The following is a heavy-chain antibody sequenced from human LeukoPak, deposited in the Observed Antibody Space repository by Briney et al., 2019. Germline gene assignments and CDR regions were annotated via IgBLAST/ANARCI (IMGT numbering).Heavy chain of an antibody. D-gene: IGHD6-6*01. Sequence: SETLSLTCTVSGGSVISSTYYWGWIRQPPGKALDWIGSIYYSGSIYYNPSLKSRVTISLDTSKNQFSLNLSSVTAADTAVYYCARDPSSVYFDYWGQGTLVSVPS. CDR2: IYYSGSI. CDR3: ARDPSSVYFDY. J-gene: IGHJ4*02. V-gene: IGHV4-39*07. CDR1: GGSVISSTYY.